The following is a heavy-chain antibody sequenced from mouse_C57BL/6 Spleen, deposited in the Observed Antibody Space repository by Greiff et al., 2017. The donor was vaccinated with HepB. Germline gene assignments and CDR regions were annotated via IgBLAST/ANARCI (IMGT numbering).Heavy chain of an antibody. V-gene: IGHV14-4*01. CDR3: TTEAVVATNY. J-gene: IGHJ2*01. Sequence: EVHLVESGAELVRPGASVKLSCTASGFNIKDDYMHWVKQRPEQGLEWIGWIDPENGDTEYASKFQGKATITADTSSNTAYLQLSSLTSEDTAVYYCTTEAVVATNYWGQGTTLTVSS. CDR1: GFNIKDDY. CDR2: IDPENGDT. D-gene: IGHD1-1*01.